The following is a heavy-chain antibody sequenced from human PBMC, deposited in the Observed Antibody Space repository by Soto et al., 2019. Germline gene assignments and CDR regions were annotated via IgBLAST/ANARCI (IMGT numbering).Heavy chain of an antibody. CDR1: GGSISSGDYS. CDR3: ARVRREYDNSGPVDY. CDR2: IYYGGST. D-gene: IGHD3-22*01. J-gene: IGHJ4*02. V-gene: IGHV4-30-2*01. Sequence: SETLSLPCAVSGGSISSGDYSWNWIRQPPGKGLEWIGYIYYGGSTYYNPSLQSRVTMSVDRSRHQFSLKLNSVTAADTAVYYCARVRREYDNSGPVDYWGQGTLVTVSS.